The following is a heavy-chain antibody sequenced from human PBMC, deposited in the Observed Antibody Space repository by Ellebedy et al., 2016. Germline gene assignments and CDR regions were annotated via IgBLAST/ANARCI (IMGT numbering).Heavy chain of an antibody. CDR2: IWYDGSNK. J-gene: IGHJ3*02. V-gene: IGHV3-33*08. CDR3: ARDPSPTPPAGDAFDI. CDR1: GFTFSSYG. Sequence: GESLKISCAASGFTFSSYGMHWVRQAPGKGLEWVAVIWYDGSNKYYADSVKGRFTISRDNSKNTLYLQMNSLRAEDTAVYYCARDPSPTPPAGDAFDIWGQGTMVTVSS. D-gene: IGHD4-17*01.